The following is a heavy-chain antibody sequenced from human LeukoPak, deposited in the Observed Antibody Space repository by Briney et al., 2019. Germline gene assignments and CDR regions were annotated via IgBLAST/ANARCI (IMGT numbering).Heavy chain of an antibody. Sequence: GGSLRLSCAASGFTFSNYAMHWVRQAPGKGLEWVSGINWNGGSTGYADSVKGRFTIPRDNAKNSLYLQMNSLRAEDTALYYCARQGIAARIFDYWGQGTLVTVSS. CDR3: ARQGIAARIFDY. CDR2: INWNGGST. V-gene: IGHV3-20*04. CDR1: GFTFSNYA. J-gene: IGHJ4*02. D-gene: IGHD6-6*01.